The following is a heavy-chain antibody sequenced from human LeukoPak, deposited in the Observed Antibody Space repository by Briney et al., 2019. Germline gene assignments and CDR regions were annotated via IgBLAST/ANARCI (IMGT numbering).Heavy chain of an antibody. J-gene: IGHJ4*01. CDR2: IYKSGST. V-gene: IGHV4-4*07. CDR1: GGXISSYY. Sequence: PSETLSLTCSVSGGXISSYYCSWIRQPAGKALKWIGRIYKSGSTDYNPSFKSRVSMSLDTSKNQFSLRLSSVTAADTAVYYCARVRAVAGTHYYFDYRGHGTLVTVSS. D-gene: IGHD6-19*01. CDR3: ARVRAVAGTHYYFDY.